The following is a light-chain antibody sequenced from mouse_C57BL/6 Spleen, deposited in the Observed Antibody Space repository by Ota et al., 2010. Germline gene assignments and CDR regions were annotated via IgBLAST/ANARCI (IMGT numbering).Light chain of an antibody. J-gene: IGKJ5*01. V-gene: IGKV6-23*01. CDR2: WAS. Sequence: DIVMTQSHKFMSTSVGDRVSITCKASQDMGTAVAWYQQKPGQSPKLLIYWASTRHTGVPDRFTGSGSGTDFTLTISNVQSEDLADYFCQQYSNYPLTFGAGTKLELK. CDR1: QDMGTA. CDR3: QQYSNYPLT.